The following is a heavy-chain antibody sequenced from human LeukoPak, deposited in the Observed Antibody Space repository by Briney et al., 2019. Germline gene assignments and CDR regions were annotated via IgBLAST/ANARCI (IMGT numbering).Heavy chain of an antibody. D-gene: IGHD2-15*01. Sequence: GGSLRLSCAASGFTFSSYSMNWLRQAPGKGLEWVSSIGSSGSHIYYADSVTGRFTISRDNAKNSLYLQVNSLRAEDTAVYYCASNYIGAFDIWGQGTMVTVSS. CDR1: GFTFSSYS. J-gene: IGHJ3*02. CDR2: IGSSGSHI. V-gene: IGHV3-21*01. CDR3: ASNYIGAFDI.